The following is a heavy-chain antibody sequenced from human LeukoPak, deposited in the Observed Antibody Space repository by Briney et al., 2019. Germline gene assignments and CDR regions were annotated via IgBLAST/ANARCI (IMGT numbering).Heavy chain of an antibody. CDR3: ARGIEVGGSFDY. J-gene: IGHJ4*02. V-gene: IGHV1-46*01. Sequence: ASLKIPCKASGYSFSNYYMHWVRQAPGQGPEWLGIINCSGGTTNYAQKFQGRVTLTRDTSTSTVYMELSSLRSDDTAVYYCARGIEVGGSFDYWGQGTLVIVSS. D-gene: IGHD3-10*01. CDR2: INCSGGTT. CDR1: GYSFSNYY.